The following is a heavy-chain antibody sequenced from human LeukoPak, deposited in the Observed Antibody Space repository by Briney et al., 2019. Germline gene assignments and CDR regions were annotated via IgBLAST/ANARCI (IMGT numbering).Heavy chain of an antibody. D-gene: IGHD2-21*02. CDR1: GGSISSSSYH. Sequence: SETLSLTCTVSGGSISSSSYHWGWIRQPPGKGLEWIGSMYYSGSTYYNPSLKSRVTVSVDTSKNQFSLKLSSVTAADTAVYRCARSLAYCGGDCYSWTWFDPWGQGTLVTVSS. J-gene: IGHJ5*02. CDR3: ARSLAYCGGDCYSWTWFDP. V-gene: IGHV4-39*01. CDR2: MYYSGST.